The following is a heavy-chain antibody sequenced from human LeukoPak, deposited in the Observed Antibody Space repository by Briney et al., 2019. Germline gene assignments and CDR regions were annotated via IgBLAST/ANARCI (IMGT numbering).Heavy chain of an antibody. V-gene: IGHV4-59*01. D-gene: IGHD3-22*01. Sequence: SETLSLTCTVSGGSISSYYWSWIRQPPGKGLEWSGYIYYSGSTNYNPSLKSRVTISVDTSKNQFSLKLSSVTAADTAVYYCARTEGYYDSSGYYGPRYYYYMDVWGKGTTVTVSS. CDR3: ARTEGYYDSSGYYGPRYYYYMDV. CDR2: IYYSGST. J-gene: IGHJ6*03. CDR1: GGSISSYY.